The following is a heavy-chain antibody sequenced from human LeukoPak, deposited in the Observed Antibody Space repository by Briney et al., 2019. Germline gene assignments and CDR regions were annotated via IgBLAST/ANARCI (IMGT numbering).Heavy chain of an antibody. Sequence: SETLSLTCTVSGDSISSYYWYWFRQPPGKELEWIACIYYSGITHYNPSLKSRGTISLDTSKNQFSLRLSSVTAADTAVYYCAKEGIVRTYDQWGQGTLVTVSS. D-gene: IGHD2/OR15-2a*01. CDR2: IYYSGIT. V-gene: IGHV4-59*12. CDR1: GDSISSYY. CDR3: AKEGIVRTYDQ. J-gene: IGHJ4*02.